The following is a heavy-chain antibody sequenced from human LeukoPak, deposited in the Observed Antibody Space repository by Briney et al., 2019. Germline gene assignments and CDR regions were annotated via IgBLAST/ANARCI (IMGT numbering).Heavy chain of an antibody. CDR1: PDSTTSNF. D-gene: IGHD2-15*01. V-gene: IGHV5-51*01. CDR2: IYPGDSDT. CDR3: ARRGCNGGSCYGY. J-gene: IGHJ4*02. Sequence: ETLSLTCTVSPDSTTSNFWSWVRQPPGKGLEWMGIIYPGDSDTRYSPSFQGQVTISADKSISTAYLQWSSLEASDTAMYYCARRGCNGGSCYGYWGQGTLVTVSS.